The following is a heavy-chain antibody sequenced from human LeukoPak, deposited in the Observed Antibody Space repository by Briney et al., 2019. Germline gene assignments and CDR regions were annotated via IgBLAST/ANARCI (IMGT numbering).Heavy chain of an antibody. Sequence: ASVKVSCKASGYTFTSYGISWVRQAPGQGLEWMGWIGAYNGNTNYAQKLQGRVTMTTDTSTSTAYMELRSLRSDDTAVYYCARADCSGGSCYRNDYWGQGTLVTVSS. CDR2: IGAYNGNT. CDR1: GYTFTSYG. V-gene: IGHV1-18*01. J-gene: IGHJ4*02. D-gene: IGHD2-15*01. CDR3: ARADCSGGSCYRNDY.